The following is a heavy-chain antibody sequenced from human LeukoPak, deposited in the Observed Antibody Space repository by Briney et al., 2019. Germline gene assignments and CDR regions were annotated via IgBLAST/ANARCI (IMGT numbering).Heavy chain of an antibody. D-gene: IGHD5-18*01. Sequence: PSETLSLTCTVSGGSINNYSWSWIRQPPGKGLEWIGYIDYSESTNYNPSLKSRVTMSVDTSKNQFSLKLFSVTAADTAVYYCARDLGGYNYGYSFDYWGQGTLVTVSS. CDR1: GGSINNYS. J-gene: IGHJ4*02. CDR3: ARDLGGYNYGYSFDY. CDR2: IDYSEST. V-gene: IGHV4-59*12.